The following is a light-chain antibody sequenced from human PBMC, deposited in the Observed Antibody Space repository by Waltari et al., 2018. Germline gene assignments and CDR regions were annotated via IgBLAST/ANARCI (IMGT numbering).Light chain of an antibody. CDR2: SDS. Sequence: QSVLTQPPSASGTPGQRVTISCSGSSSNIGSNTVNWYQQLPGTAPKLLRYSDSRRPSGVPDRVSGAKSGTSASLAISGLESEDEADYYCAAWDDSLNGWVFGGGTKLTVL. CDR3: AAWDDSLNGWV. J-gene: IGLJ3*02. V-gene: IGLV1-44*01. CDR1: SSNIGSNT.